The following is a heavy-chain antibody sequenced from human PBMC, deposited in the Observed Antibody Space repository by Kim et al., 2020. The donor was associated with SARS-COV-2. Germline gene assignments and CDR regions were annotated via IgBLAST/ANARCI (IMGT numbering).Heavy chain of an antibody. D-gene: IGHD1-26*01. CDR2: ISSSSSTI. Sequence: GGSLRLSCAASGFTFSSYSMNWVRQAPGKGLEWVSYISSSSSTIYHADSVKGRFTISRDNAKNSLYLQMNSLRAEDTAVYYCARDGGGSYPPPWGQGTLVTVSS. J-gene: IGHJ5*02. CDR3: ARDGGGSYPPP. V-gene: IGHV3-48*01. CDR1: GFTFSSYS.